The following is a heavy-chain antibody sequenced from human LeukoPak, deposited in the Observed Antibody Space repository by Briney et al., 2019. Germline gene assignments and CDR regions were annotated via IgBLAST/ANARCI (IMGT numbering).Heavy chain of an antibody. CDR1: GGTFSSYA. V-gene: IGHV1-69*04. D-gene: IGHD2-2*02. Sequence: ASVTVSCKASGGTFSSYAISWVRQAPGQGLEWMGRIISILGIANYAQKFQGRVTITADKSTSTAYMELSSLRSEDTAVYYCAREPCSSTSCYTGWFDPWGQGTLVTVSS. J-gene: IGHJ5*02. CDR3: AREPCSSTSCYTGWFDP. CDR2: IISILGIA.